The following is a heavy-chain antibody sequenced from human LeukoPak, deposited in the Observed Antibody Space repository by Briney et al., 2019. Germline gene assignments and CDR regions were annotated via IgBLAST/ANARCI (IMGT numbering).Heavy chain of an antibody. CDR1: GYTFTGYY. Sequence: ASVKVSCKASGYTFTGYYIHWVRQAPGQGLEWMGWINPNSGGTNYAQKFQGRVTMTRDTSISTAYMELSRLRSDDTAVYYCARAYVGSGWYEVDYWGQGTLVTVSS. D-gene: IGHD6-19*01. CDR2: INPNSGGT. CDR3: ARAYVGSGWYEVDY. V-gene: IGHV1-2*02. J-gene: IGHJ4*02.